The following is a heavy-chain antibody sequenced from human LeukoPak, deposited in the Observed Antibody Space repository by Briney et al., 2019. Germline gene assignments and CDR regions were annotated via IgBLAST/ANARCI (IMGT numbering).Heavy chain of an antibody. D-gene: IGHD3/OR15-3a*01. J-gene: IGHJ5*02. CDR3: ARGHYDLAP. V-gene: IGHV4-39*07. CDR1: GGSISSSSYY. Sequence: SETLSLTCTVSGGSISSSSYYWGWIRQPPGKGLEWIGSIYYSGSTYYNPSLNARVTMSLDMSKNQFSLGLTSVTAADTAVYYCARGHYDLAPWGQGILVTVSS. CDR2: IYYSGST.